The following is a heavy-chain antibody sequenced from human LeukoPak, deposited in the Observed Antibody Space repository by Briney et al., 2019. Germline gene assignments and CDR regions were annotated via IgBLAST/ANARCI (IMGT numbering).Heavy chain of an antibody. CDR2: IYYSGST. D-gene: IGHD3-22*01. J-gene: IGHJ3*02. V-gene: IGHV4-39*01. CDR3: ARHYYYDSSGLDDAFDI. Sequence: SETLSLTCTVSGGSISSISYYWGWIRQPPGKGLEWIGSIYYSGSTYYNPSLKSRVTISVDTSKNQFSLKLISVTAADTAVYYCARHYYYDSSGLDDAFDIWGQGTMVTVSS. CDR1: GGSISSISYY.